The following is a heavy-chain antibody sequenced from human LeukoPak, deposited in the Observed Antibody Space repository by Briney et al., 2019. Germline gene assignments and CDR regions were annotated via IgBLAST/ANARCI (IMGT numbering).Heavy chain of an antibody. D-gene: IGHD3-10*01. CDR3: AKARFAPSNYYFYAGMDV. J-gene: IGHJ6*02. Sequence: GGSLRLSCAASGFTFGSYAMSWVRRAPGKGVEWVSAISGTGGSTYYADSVNGRFTISRDNSKNTLYLQMNSLRAEDTALYYSAKARFAPSNYYFYAGMDVWGQGTTVTVSS. CDR2: ISGTGGST. V-gene: IGHV3-23*01. CDR1: GFTFGSYA.